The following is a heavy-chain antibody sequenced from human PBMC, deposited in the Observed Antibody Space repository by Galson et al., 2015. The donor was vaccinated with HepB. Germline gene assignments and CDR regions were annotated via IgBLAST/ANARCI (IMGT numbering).Heavy chain of an antibody. V-gene: IGHV3-23*01. CDR1: GFMFTDYA. CDR2: ISGSGGTT. D-gene: IGHD3-22*01. CDR3: AKGPTFHYDRTGYKFTYWYFDL. Sequence: SLRLSCAASGFMFTDYAMSWVRQAPGEGLEWVSAISGSGGTTYYADSVKGRFTISRDNSKKTLYMQMNSLRVEDAAVFYCAKGPTFHYDRTGYKFTYWYFDLWGRGTLVTVSS. J-gene: IGHJ2*01.